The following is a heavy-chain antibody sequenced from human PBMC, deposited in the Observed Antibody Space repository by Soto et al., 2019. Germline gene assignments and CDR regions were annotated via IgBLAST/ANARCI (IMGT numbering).Heavy chain of an antibody. Sequence: APAEASCEACGDSFASYDINWVRQATGQRLEWMGWMNPNSGNTGYAQKFQGRVTMTRNTSISTAYMELSSLRSEDTAVYYCARGDFSYYGSGSYLVSGYMDVWGKGTTVTVSS. CDR1: GDSFASYD. J-gene: IGHJ6*03. CDR3: ARGDFSYYGSGSYLVSGYMDV. CDR2: MNPNSGNT. V-gene: IGHV1-8*01. D-gene: IGHD3-10*01.